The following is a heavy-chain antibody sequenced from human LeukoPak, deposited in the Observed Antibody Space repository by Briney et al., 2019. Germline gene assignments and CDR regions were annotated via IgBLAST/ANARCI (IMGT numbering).Heavy chain of an antibody. Sequence: PGRSLRLSCAAPGFTFDDYAMHWVRQAPGKGLEWVSGISWNSGSIGYADSVKGRFTISRDNAKNSLYLQMNSLRAEDTALYYCAKDPSGYLGNWFDPWGQGTLVTVSS. CDR2: ISWNSGSI. J-gene: IGHJ5*02. CDR3: AKDPSGYLGNWFDP. D-gene: IGHD5-12*01. CDR1: GFTFDDYA. V-gene: IGHV3-9*01.